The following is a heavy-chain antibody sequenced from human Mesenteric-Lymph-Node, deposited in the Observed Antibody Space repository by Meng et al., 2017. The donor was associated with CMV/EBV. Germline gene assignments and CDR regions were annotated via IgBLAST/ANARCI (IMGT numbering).Heavy chain of an antibody. J-gene: IGHJ4*02. CDR3: VRVPLTPTAIEGAFDY. CDR2: IGSFNNYK. V-gene: IGHV3-21*01. D-gene: IGHD2-2*01. Sequence: GESLKISCAASGFTFSIYSIAWVRQAPGKGLEWVSSIGSFNNYKYYADSVQGRFTISRDDAENSLFLQMNSLRAEDTAVYYCVRVPLTPTAIEGAFDYWGQGTLVTVSS. CDR1: GFTFSIYS.